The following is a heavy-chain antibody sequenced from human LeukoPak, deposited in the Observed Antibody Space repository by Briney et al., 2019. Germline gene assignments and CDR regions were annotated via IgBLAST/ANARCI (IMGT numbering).Heavy chain of an antibody. D-gene: IGHD5-12*01. CDR2: ISGGGVT. Sequence: GGSLRLSCAASGFTFSSYAMSWVRQAPGKGLEWVSSISGGGVTYYADSVKGRFTISRDNSKNTVYLQMNSLRAEDTAVYYCAKEPRVATIEIFDYWGQGTLVTVSS. J-gene: IGHJ4*02. CDR3: AKEPRVATIEIFDY. V-gene: IGHV3-23*01. CDR1: GFTFSSYA.